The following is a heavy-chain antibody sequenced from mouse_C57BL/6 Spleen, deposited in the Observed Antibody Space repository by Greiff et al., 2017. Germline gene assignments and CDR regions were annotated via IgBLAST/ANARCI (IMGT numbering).Heavy chain of an antibody. Sequence: VQLQQSGPSLVQPSQSLSITCTVSGFSLTSYGVHWVRQSPGKGLEWLGVIWSGGSTDYNAAFISRLSISKDNSKSQVFFKMNSLQADDTAIYYCARNYHSNWYFDVWGTGTTVTVSS. CDR2: IWSGGST. J-gene: IGHJ1*03. CDR3: ARNYHSNWYFDV. D-gene: IGHD2-12*01. V-gene: IGHV2-2*01. CDR1: GFSLTSYG.